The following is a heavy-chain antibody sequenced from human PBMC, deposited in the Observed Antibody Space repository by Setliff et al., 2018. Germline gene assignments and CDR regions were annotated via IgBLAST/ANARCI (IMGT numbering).Heavy chain of an antibody. CDR2: IRDDGTNT. V-gene: IGHV3-30*02. D-gene: IGHD2-15*01. CDR3: AIFPGPMVPTTP. Sequence: GGSLRLSCAASGFTFSSYGMHWVRQAPGKGLEWVASIRDDGTNTYYTESVKARFAISRDNSENTLYLRMKSLRVEDTAVYYCAIFPGPMVPTTPGGQGTTVTVSS. CDR1: GFTFSSYG. J-gene: IGHJ4*02.